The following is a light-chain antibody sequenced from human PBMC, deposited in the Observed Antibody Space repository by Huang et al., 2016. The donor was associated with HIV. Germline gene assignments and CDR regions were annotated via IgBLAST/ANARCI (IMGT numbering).Light chain of an antibody. CDR1: QSISNY. CDR3: QQSYSTPYT. V-gene: IGKV1-39*01. Sequence: DIQMTQSPSSLSASEGDRVTITCRASQSISNYLNWYQQKPGKAPYLLIYGASSLQGGVPSRFSGNGSGTDFTLTISTLQPEDFATFYCQQSYSTPYTFGRGTKLEIK. CDR2: GAS. J-gene: IGKJ2*01.